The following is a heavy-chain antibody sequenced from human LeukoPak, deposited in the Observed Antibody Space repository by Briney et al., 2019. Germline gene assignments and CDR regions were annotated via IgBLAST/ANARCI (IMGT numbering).Heavy chain of an antibody. CDR2: FYYSGST. J-gene: IGHJ4*02. D-gene: IGHD3-10*01. CDR3: VYYYGSGSVEY. CDR1: AGSITSSNYY. V-gene: IGHV4-39*01. Sequence: SETLSLTCTVSAGSITSSNYYWGWIRQPPGKGLEWIANFYYSGSTNYNPSLESRVTISVDTSKNQFSLKLSSVTAADTAVYYCVYYYGSGSVEYWGQGTLVTVSS.